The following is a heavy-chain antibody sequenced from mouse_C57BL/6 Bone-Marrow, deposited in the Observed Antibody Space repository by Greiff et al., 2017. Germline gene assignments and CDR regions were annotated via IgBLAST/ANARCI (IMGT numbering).Heavy chain of an antibody. CDR3: GPPAATTDRRY. D-gene: IGHD6-1*01. V-gene: IGHV1-9*01. CDR1: GYTFTGYW. Sequence: QVQLQQSGAALMKPGSSVKLCCKATGYTFTGYWIEWVKQRPGHGLEWIGEILPGSGSTNYNEKFKGKATFTADTSSNTAYMQLSSLTTEDSAIYYRGPPAATTDRRYWRHGSALTVSS. J-gene: IGHJ2*01. CDR2: ILPGSGST.